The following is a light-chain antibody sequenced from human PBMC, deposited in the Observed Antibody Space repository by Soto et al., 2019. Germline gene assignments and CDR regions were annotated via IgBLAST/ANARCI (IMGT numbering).Light chain of an antibody. CDR1: SSDIGGYNY. Sequence: QSALTQPPSASGSPGQSVTISCTGTSSDIGGYNYVSWYQQRPGKAPKLMIYEVNKRPSGVPDRFSGSKSGNTASLTVSGLQAEDEADYYCSSYEGSHDGRVFGGGTKLTVL. CDR2: EVN. V-gene: IGLV2-8*01. J-gene: IGLJ3*02. CDR3: SSYEGSHDGRV.